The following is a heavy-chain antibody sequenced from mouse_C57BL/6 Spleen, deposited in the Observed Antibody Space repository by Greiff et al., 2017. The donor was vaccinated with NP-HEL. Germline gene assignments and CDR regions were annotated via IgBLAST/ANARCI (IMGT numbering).Heavy chain of an antibody. CDR3: ARGSDGSSSWFAY. Sequence: EVQLVESGRGLVKPGGSLKLSCAASGFTFSDYGMHWVRQAPEKGLEWVAYISSGSSTIYYADTVKGRFTISRDNAKNTLFLQMTSLKSEDTAMYYCARGSDGSSSWFAYWGQGTLVTVSA. J-gene: IGHJ3*01. V-gene: IGHV5-17*01. CDR1: GFTFSDYG. CDR2: ISSGSSTI. D-gene: IGHD1-1*01.